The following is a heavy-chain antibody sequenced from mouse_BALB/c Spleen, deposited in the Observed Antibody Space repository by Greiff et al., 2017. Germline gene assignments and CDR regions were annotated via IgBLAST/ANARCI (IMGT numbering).Heavy chain of an antibody. Sequence: EVQLVESGGGLVKPGGSLKLSCAASGFTFSSYAMSWVRQSPEKRLEWVAEISSGGSYTYYPDTVTGRFTISRDNAKNTLYLEMSSLRSEDTAMYYCARDRGDGYWYFDVWGAGTTVTVSS. J-gene: IGHJ1*01. CDR3: ARDRGDGYWYFDV. D-gene: IGHD2-3*01. CDR2: ISSGGSYT. V-gene: IGHV5-9-4*01. CDR1: GFTFSSYA.